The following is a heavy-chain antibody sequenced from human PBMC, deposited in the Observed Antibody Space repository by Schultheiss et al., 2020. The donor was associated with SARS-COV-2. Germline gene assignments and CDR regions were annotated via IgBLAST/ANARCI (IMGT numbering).Heavy chain of an antibody. Sequence: GGSLRLSCAASGFTFSSYCMSWVRQAPGKGLEWVAVIWYDGSNKYYADSVKGRFTISRDNSKNTLYLQMNSLRAEDTAVYYCATLGMDYYGSGSYHYYYYYGMDVWGQGTMVTVSS. CDR1: GFTFSSYC. CDR3: ATLGMDYYGSGSYHYYYYYGMDV. CDR2: IWYDGSNK. D-gene: IGHD3-10*01. J-gene: IGHJ6*02. V-gene: IGHV3-33*08.